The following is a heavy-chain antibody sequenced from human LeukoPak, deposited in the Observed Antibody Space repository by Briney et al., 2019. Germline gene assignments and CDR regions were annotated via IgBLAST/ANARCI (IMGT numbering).Heavy chain of an antibody. CDR1: GFTFTDYY. Sequence: ASVKVSCKASGFTFTDYYMHWVRLAPGQGLEWMGYINPHSGVTSFPQKSRGRVTLTTDTSISAAYMELSSLISDDTAMYYCVREGITKAFDLWGQGALVTVSS. J-gene: IGHJ4*02. CDR3: VREGITKAFDL. D-gene: IGHD1-14*01. V-gene: IGHV1-2*02. CDR2: INPHSGVT.